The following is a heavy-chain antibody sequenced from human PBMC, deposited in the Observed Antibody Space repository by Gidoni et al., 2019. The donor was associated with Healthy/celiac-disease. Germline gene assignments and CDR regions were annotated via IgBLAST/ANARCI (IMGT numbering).Heavy chain of an antibody. CDR2: MDPSDSYT. J-gene: IGHJ6*02. CDR3: ASHGSGSYYAAVVRDYYYGMDV. D-gene: IGHD1-26*01. V-gene: IGHV5-10-1*03. Sequence: EVQLAQSGAEVTQPGAALRIPCTASGSSFTSYWTSWLRQMPGKGLEWLGRMDPSDSYTNYSPSFQGHVTSSADKTISTAYLQWSSLKASDTAMYYCASHGSGSYYAAVVRDYYYGMDVWGQGTTVTVSS. CDR1: GSSFTSYW.